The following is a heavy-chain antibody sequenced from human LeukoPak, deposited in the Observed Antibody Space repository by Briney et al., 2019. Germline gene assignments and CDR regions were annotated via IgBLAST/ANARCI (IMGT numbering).Heavy chain of an antibody. CDR3: ARHAIPRGNSYYYYYYMDV. CDR2: ISSSGSTI. J-gene: IGHJ6*03. D-gene: IGHD4-23*01. CDR1: GFTFSDYY. V-gene: IGHV3-11*01. Sequence: PGGSLRLSCAASGFTFSDYYMSWIRQAPGKGLEWVSYISSSGSTIYYADSVKGRFTISRDNAKNSLYLQMNSLRAEDTAVYYCARHAIPRGNSYYYYYYMDVWGKGTTVTISS.